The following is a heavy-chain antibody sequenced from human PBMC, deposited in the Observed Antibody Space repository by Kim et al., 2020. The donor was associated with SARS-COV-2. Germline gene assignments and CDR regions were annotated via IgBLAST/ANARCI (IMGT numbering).Heavy chain of an antibody. CDR3: ATLRGGGVYYFDY. CDR1: GFTFSDYY. CDR2: ISSSSSYA. J-gene: IGHJ4*02. D-gene: IGHD2-8*01. V-gene: IGHV3-11*06. Sequence: GGSLRLSCAASGFTFSDYYMIWIRQAPGKGLEWVSYISSSSSYANYADSVKGRFTISRDNAKNSLYLQMNILRAEDTAVYYCATLRGGGVYYFDYWGQGTLVTVSS.